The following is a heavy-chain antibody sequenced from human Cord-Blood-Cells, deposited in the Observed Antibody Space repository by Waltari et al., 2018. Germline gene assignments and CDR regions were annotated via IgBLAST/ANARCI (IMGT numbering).Heavy chain of an antibody. CDR2: IIPILGIA. J-gene: IGHJ4*02. CDR1: GGTFSSYA. V-gene: IGHV1-69*09. Sequence: QVQLVQSGAEVKKPGSSVKVSCKASGGTFSSYAISWVRQGPGQGLEWMGRIIPILGIANYAQKFQGRVTITADKSTSTAYMELSSLRSEDTAVYYCARDPGYSYGYFDYWGQGTLVTVSA. CDR3: ARDPGYSYGYFDY. D-gene: IGHD5-18*01.